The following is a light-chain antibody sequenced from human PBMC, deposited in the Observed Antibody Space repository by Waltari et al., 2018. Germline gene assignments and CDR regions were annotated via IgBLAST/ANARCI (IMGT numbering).Light chain of an antibody. Sequence: EIVMTQSPATLSVSPGERATLSCRASQSVSSNLAWYQQKPGQAPRLLIYGASTRAPGISARFSGSGSGTEFTLTISSLQSEDFAVYYCLQYNNWPPYTFGQGTKLEI. CDR2: GAS. CDR3: LQYNNWPPYT. CDR1: QSVSSN. J-gene: IGKJ2*01. V-gene: IGKV3-15*01.